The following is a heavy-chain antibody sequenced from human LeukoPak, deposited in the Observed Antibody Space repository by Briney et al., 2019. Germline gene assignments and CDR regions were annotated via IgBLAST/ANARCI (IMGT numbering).Heavy chain of an antibody. CDR1: GGSISSYY. J-gene: IGHJ4*02. V-gene: IGHV4-59*01. CDR2: IYYSGST. D-gene: IGHD7-27*01. CDR3: ARESSWGNFDY. Sequence: SETLSLTCTVSGGSISSYYWSWIRQPPGKGLEWIGYIYYSGSTNYNPSLKSRVTISVDTSKNQFSLKLSYVTAADTAVYFCARESSWGNFDYWGQGTLVTVSS.